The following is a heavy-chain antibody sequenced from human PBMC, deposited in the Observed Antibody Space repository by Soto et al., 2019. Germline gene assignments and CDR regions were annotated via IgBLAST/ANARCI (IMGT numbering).Heavy chain of an antibody. V-gene: IGHV1-3*01. Sequence: ASVKVSCKASGYTFTSYAMHWVRQAPGQRLEWMGWINAGNGNTKYSQKFQGRVTITRDTSASTAYMELSSLRSEDTAVYYCARDGENPYYYGSGSYYGDHFDYWGQGTLVTVSS. CDR1: GYTFTSYA. CDR3: ARDGENPYYYGSGSYYGDHFDY. CDR2: INAGNGNT. D-gene: IGHD3-10*01. J-gene: IGHJ4*02.